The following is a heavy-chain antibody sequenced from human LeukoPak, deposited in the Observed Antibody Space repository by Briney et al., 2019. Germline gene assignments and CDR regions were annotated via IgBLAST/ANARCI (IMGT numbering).Heavy chain of an antibody. D-gene: IGHD6-13*01. CDR3: ARDSEHSSSFAFDI. J-gene: IGHJ3*02. Sequence: GESLILSCAASGFTFRSHWMSWVRQAPGKGLEWVANINQDGSEKHYVDYVKGRFTISRDNAKNSLYLQMNSLRAEDTAMYYCARDSEHSSSFAFDIWGQGTMVTVSS. CDR2: INQDGSEK. CDR1: GFTFRSHW. V-gene: IGHV3-7*01.